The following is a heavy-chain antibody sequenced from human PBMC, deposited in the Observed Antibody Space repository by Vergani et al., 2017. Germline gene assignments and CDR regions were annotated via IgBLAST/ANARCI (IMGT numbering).Heavy chain of an antibody. J-gene: IGHJ5*02. CDR2: INWNGGST. CDR3: ARDQDYGDPFSPRRIRWFDP. Sequence: EVQLVESGGGVVPPGGSLRLSCAASGFTFDDYGMSWVRQAPGKGLEWVSGINWNGGSTGYADSVKGRFTISRDNAKNSLYLQMNSLRAEDTALYYCARDQDYGDPFSPRRIRWFDPWGQGTLVTVSS. CDR1: GFTFDDYG. V-gene: IGHV3-20*04. D-gene: IGHD4-17*01.